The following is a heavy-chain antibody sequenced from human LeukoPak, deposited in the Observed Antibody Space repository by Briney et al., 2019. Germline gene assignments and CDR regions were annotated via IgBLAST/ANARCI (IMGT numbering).Heavy chain of an antibody. V-gene: IGHV4-30-2*01. Sequence: SQTLSLTCTVSGGSISSGGHYWSWLRHPPGKGLEWIGYIYHTGVTYFNPSLKSRVTISVDRSKNQFSLKLSSVTVADTAFYARSDIWGSYRFLDYWGQGILVTVSS. J-gene: IGHJ4*01. CDR2: IYHTGVT. D-gene: IGHD3-16*02. CDR1: GGSISSGGHY. CDR3: SDIWGSYRFLDY.